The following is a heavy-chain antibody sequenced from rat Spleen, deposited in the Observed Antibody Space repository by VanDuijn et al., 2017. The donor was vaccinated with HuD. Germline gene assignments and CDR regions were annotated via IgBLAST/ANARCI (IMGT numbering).Heavy chain of an antibody. CDR1: GFTFNNYA. V-gene: IGHV5-27*01. J-gene: IGHJ3*01. CDR2: ISTTGDST. D-gene: IGHD1-2*01. CDR3: TGSYHSSYMGFAY. Sequence: EVQLVESGGGLVQPGRSLKLSCAASGFTFNNYAMAWVRQAPGKGLEWVTSISTTGDSTYYADSVKGRFTLSRDKAKGTLYLQMNRLRSEDTATYYCTGSYHSSYMGFAYWGQGTLVTVSS.